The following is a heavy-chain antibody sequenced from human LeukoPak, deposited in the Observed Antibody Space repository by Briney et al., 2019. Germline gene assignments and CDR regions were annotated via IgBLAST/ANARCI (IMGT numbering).Heavy chain of an antibody. D-gene: IGHD6-13*01. CDR1: GYSFTSYW. V-gene: IGHV5-51*01. CDR3: ARQRGIAAAGTLYYFDY. CDR2: IYPGDSDT. J-gene: IGHJ4*02. Sequence: GESLKISCKGSGYSFTSYWIGWVRQMPGKGLEWMGIIYPGDSDTRYSPSFQGQVTISADKSISTAYLQWSSLKASDTAMYYCARQRGIAAAGTLYYFDYWGQGTLVTVSS.